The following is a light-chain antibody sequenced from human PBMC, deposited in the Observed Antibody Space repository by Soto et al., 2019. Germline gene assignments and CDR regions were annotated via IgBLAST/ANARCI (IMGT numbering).Light chain of an antibody. V-gene: IGKV3-20*01. CDR1: QSVSSSY. Sequence: EIVLTQSPGTLSLSPGERATLSCRASQSVSSSYLAWYQQKPGQAPMLLIYGASSRATGIPDRFSGSGSGTDFTLTISRLVPEDFAVYYCQQYGSSSGWTFGQGTKVEIK. CDR3: QQYGSSSGWT. CDR2: GAS. J-gene: IGKJ1*01.